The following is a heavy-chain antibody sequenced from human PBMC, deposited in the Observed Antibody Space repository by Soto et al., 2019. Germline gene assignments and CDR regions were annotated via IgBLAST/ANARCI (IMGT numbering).Heavy chain of an antibody. Sequence: PSETLSLTCTVSGDSISTDYWSWIRQSPGKGLEWIGLIYYGGSTNYNPSLRSRVTISIDKSKNQFSLKLSSVTAADTAVYYCARSPDSSGYYPRWYYYGMDVWGQGTTVTVSS. CDR1: GDSISTDY. V-gene: IGHV4-59*12. D-gene: IGHD3-22*01. CDR2: IYYGGST. CDR3: ARSPDSSGYYPRWYYYGMDV. J-gene: IGHJ6*02.